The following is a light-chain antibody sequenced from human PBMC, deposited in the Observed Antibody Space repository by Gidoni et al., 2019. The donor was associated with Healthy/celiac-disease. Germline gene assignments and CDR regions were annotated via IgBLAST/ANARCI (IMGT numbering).Light chain of an antibody. CDR2: AAS. V-gene: IGKV1-39*01. Sequence: DIQMTQSPSSLSASVGDRVTITCRASQSISSYLNWYQQKPGKAPKLLIYAASSLQSGVPSWFSGSGSGTDFTLTISSLQPEDFATYYCQQSYSTPIFTFGPGTKVDIK. CDR1: QSISSY. J-gene: IGKJ3*01. CDR3: QQSYSTPIFT.